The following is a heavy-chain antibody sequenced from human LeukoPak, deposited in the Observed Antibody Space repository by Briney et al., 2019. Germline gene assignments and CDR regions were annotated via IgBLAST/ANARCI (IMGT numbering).Heavy chain of an antibody. J-gene: IGHJ4*02. D-gene: IGHD6-13*01. CDR2: IYHSGST. CDR3: ARYSSSWYDLIDY. Sequence: SETLSLTCTVSGYSISSGYYWGWIRQPPGKGLEWIGSIYHSGSTYYNPSLKSRVTISVDTSKNQFSLKLSSVTAADTAVYYCARYSSSWYDLIDYWGQGTLVTVSS. CDR1: GYSISSGYY. V-gene: IGHV4-38-2*02.